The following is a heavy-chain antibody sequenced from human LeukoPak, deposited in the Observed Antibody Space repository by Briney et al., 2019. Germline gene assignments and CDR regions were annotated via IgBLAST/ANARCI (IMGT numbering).Heavy chain of an antibody. V-gene: IGHV4-59*01. CDR2: IYYSGRT. CDR1: SASISSYC. CDR3: ARHIVVVPAAINDNWFDP. D-gene: IGHD2-2*01. J-gene: IGHJ5*02. Sequence: PSETLSLTCTVSSASISSYCWSSIRQPPGKGLEWIGYIYYSGRTNYNPSLKSRVTISVGTSKNQFSLKLSSVTAADTAVYYCARHIVVVPAAINDNWFDPWGQGTLVTVSS.